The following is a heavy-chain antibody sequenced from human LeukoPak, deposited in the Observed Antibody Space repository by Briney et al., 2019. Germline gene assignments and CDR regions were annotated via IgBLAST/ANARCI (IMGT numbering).Heavy chain of an antibody. Sequence: SETLSLTCAVYRTCFSAYYWTWIRQPPGKGLEWIGEIHHSGITNYNPSLKSRVTISIDTSRNQFSLNLSSVTAADTAVYYCASLWFGDLTIDSWGQGTLVTASS. CDR2: IHHSGIT. V-gene: IGHV4-34*01. J-gene: IGHJ4*02. D-gene: IGHD3-10*01. CDR1: RTCFSAYY. CDR3: ASLWFGDLTIDS.